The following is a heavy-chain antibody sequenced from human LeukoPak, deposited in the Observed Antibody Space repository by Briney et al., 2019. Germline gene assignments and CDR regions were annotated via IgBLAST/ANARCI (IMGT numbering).Heavy chain of an antibody. CDR1: GFTFSNYA. D-gene: IGHD2-2*01. J-gene: IGHJ3*02. Sequence: GGSLRLSCAASGFTFSNYAMHWVRQAPGKGLEWVAVISYDGSNKYYADSVKGRFTISRDNSKNTLYLQVNSLRAEDTAVYYCARGAGYCSSTSCYASAFDIWGQGTMVTVSS. CDR2: ISYDGSNK. V-gene: IGHV3-30-3*01. CDR3: ARGAGYCSSTSCYASAFDI.